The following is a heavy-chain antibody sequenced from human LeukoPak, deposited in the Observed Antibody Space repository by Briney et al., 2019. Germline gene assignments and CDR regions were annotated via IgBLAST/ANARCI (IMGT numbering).Heavy chain of an antibody. D-gene: IGHD3-16*01. CDR2: IWYDGSNK. CDR3: ARDGSDYDYVWGSYDY. J-gene: IGHJ4*02. CDR1: GFTFSSYG. Sequence: GGSLRLSCAASGFTFSSYGMHWVRQAPGKGLEWVAVIWYDGSNKYYADSVKGRFTISRDNSKNTLYLQMNSLRAEDTAVYYCARDGSDYDYVWGSYDYSGQGSLVTVSS. V-gene: IGHV3-33*01.